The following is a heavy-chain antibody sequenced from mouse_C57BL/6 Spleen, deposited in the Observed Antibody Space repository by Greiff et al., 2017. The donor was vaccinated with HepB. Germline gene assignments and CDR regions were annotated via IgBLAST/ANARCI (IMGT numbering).Heavy chain of an antibody. CDR1: GYTFTDYY. Sequence: VQLQESGAELVRPGASVKLSCKASGYTFTDYYINWVKQRPGQGLEWIARIYPGSGNTYYNEKFKGKATLTAEKSSSTAYMQLSSLTSEDSAVYFCARRHYSNYLYAMDYWGQGTSVTVSS. CDR2: IYPGSGNT. D-gene: IGHD2-5*01. CDR3: ARRHYSNYLYAMDY. V-gene: IGHV1-76*01. J-gene: IGHJ4*01.